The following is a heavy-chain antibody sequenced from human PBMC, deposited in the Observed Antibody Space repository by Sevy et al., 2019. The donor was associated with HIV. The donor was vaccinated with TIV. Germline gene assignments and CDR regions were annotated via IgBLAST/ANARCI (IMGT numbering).Heavy chain of an antibody. CDR3: ARGPHPGIAVAGNHPNFDY. Sequence: ASVKVSCKASGYTFTSYGISWVRQAPGQVLESMGWISAYNGNTNYAQKLQGRVTMTTDTSTSTAYMELRSLRSDDTAVYYCARGPHPGIAVAGNHPNFDYWGQGTLVTVSS. J-gene: IGHJ4*02. CDR2: ISAYNGNT. V-gene: IGHV1-18*01. CDR1: GYTFTSYG. D-gene: IGHD6-19*01.